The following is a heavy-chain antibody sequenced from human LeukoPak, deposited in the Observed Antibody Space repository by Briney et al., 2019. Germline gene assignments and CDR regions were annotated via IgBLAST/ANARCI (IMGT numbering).Heavy chain of an antibody. V-gene: IGHV4-59*08. CDR1: GGSISSYY. J-gene: IGHJ4*02. CDR3: ARQGSSWSGFFDY. Sequence: PSETLSLTCTVSGGSISSYYWSWIRQPPGKGLEWIGYIYYSGSTNYNPSLKSRVTISVDTSKNQFSLKLSSVTAADTAVYYRARQGSSWSGFFDYWGQGTLVTVSS. D-gene: IGHD6-13*01. CDR2: IYYSGST.